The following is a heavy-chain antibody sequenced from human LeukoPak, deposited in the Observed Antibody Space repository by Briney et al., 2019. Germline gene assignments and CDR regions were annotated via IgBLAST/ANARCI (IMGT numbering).Heavy chain of an antibody. D-gene: IGHD3-10*01. J-gene: IGHJ4*02. CDR2: ISSSGSTI. V-gene: IGHV3-48*03. Sequence: PGGSLRLSCAASRFTFSSYEMNWVRQAPGKGLEWVSYISSSGSTIYYADSVKGRFTTSRDNAKNSLYLQMNSLRAEDTAVYYCAKGAVGVITFYYFDFWGQGTLVTVSS. CDR1: RFTFSSYE. CDR3: AKGAVGVITFYYFDF.